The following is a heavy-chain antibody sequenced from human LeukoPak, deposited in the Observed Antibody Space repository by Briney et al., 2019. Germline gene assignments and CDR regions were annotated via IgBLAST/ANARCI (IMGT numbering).Heavy chain of an antibody. V-gene: IGHV3-13*01. D-gene: IGHD3-10*01. CDR1: GFTFSSYD. J-gene: IGHJ2*01. CDR3: ARDSAGYYGSGSYPWYFDL. CDR2: IGTAGDT. Sequence: PGGSLRLSCAASGFTFSSYDMHWVRQATGKGLEWVSAIGTAGDTYYPGSVKGRFTISRENAKNSLYLQMNSLRAEDTAVYYCARDSAGYYGSGSYPWYFDLWGRGTLVTVSS.